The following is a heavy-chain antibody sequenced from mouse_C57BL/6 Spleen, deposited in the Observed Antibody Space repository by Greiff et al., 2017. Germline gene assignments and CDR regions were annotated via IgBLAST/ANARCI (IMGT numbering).Heavy chain of an antibody. V-gene: IGHV1-52*01. CDR2: IDPSDSET. Sequence: QVQLQQSGAELVRPGSSVKLSCKASGYTFTSYWMHWVKQRPIQGLEWIGNIDPSDSETHYNQQFKDKATLTVDKSSSTAYMQLSSLTSEDSAVNNWARKRKAVGVFDDWGKGTTLTVSS. J-gene: IGHJ2*01. CDR1: GYTFTSYW. CDR3: ARKRKAVGVFDD.